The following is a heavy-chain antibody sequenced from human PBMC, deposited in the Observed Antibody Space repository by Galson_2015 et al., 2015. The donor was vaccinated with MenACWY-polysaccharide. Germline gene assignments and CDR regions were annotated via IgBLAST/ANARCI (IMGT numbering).Heavy chain of an antibody. D-gene: IGHD3-3*01. CDR3: ARVSGYYSADY. CDR1: GYSFSNYW. CDR2: IYSSDSDT. Sequence: QSGAEAKKPGESLKISCKGSGYSFSNYWIGWGRQMPGKGLEWMGIIYSSDSDTRYSPSFQGQVSISVDKSISTAYLQWSSLKASDTAMYYCARVSGYYSADYWGQGTLVTVSS. V-gene: IGHV5-51*01. J-gene: IGHJ4*02.